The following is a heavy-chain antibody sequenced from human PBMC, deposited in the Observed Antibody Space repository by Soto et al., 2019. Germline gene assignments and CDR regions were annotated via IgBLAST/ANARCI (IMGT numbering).Heavy chain of an antibody. CDR3: ARGGSGWAEYFQH. CDR2: IYYTGGT. D-gene: IGHD6-25*01. J-gene: IGHJ1*01. Sequence: QVQLQESGPGLVEPSQTLSLTCTVSGGSIGSTDSYWSWIRRPPGKGLEWIGYIYYTGGTFYNPSLKRRLTISRETASNQFSLTLTSVTATDTGIYYCARGGSGWAEYFQHWGQGTLVAVSS. CDR1: GGSIGSTDSY. V-gene: IGHV4-30-4*08.